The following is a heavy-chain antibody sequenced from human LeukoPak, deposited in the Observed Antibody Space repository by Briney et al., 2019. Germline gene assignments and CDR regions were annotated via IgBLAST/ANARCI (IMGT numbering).Heavy chain of an antibody. D-gene: IGHD1-26*01. Sequence: ASVKVSCKASGYTFTGYYMHWVRQAPGQGLEWMGWINPNSGGTNYAQKFQGRVTMTRDTSISTAYMELSRLRSDDTAVYYCARDSGPFRGSYAKSDYYYGMDFGGKGTTVTVSS. CDR1: GYTFTGYY. V-gene: IGHV1-2*02. CDR3: ARDSGPFRGSYAKSDYYYGMDF. CDR2: INPNSGGT. J-gene: IGHJ6*04.